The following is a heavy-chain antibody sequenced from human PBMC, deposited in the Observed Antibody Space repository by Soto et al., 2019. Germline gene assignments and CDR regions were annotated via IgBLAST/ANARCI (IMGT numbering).Heavy chain of an antibody. Sequence: ASVKVSCKASGYTFTSYGISWVRQAPGQGLEWMGWISAYNGNTNYAQKLQGRVTMTTDTSTSTAYMELRSLRSDDTAMYYCARDAEGYCTNGVCYPGYGMDVWGQGTTVTVSS. CDR2: ISAYNGNT. V-gene: IGHV1-18*01. CDR3: ARDAEGYCTNGVCYPGYGMDV. CDR1: GYTFTSYG. D-gene: IGHD2-8*01. J-gene: IGHJ6*02.